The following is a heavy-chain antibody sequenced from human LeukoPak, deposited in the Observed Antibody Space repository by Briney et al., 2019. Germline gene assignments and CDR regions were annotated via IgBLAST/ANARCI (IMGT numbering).Heavy chain of an antibody. J-gene: IGHJ4*02. CDR3: ARGWFGQFMAY. Sequence: SETLSLTCSVSGGSISSHFWNWIRQPPGKGLEWIAYIYYTGDIKYNPCLKSRVTISVDTSKNQFSLKLSSVTAADTAVYYCARGWFGQFMAYWGQGTLVTVSS. CDR2: IYYTGDI. V-gene: IGHV4-59*11. D-gene: IGHD3-10*01. CDR1: GGSISSHF.